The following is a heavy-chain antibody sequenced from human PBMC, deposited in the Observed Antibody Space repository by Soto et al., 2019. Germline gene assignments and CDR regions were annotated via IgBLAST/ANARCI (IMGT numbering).Heavy chain of an antibody. CDR1: GYSFTNYW. Sequence: PGESLKISCKTSGYSFTNYWIGWVRQMPGKGLESMGIIYPGDSDTRYSPSFQGQVTISADKSISTAYLQWSSLKASDTAMYYCAGGGVRGVVTRTRDYYGMDVWGQGTTVTVSS. CDR3: AGGGVRGVVTRTRDYYGMDV. CDR2: IYPGDSDT. J-gene: IGHJ6*02. V-gene: IGHV5-51*01. D-gene: IGHD3-10*01.